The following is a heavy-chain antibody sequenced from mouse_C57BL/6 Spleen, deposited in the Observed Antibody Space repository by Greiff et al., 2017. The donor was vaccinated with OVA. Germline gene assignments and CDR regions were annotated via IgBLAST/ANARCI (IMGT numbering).Heavy chain of an antibody. V-gene: IGHV1-82*01. CDR1: GYAFSSSW. CDR3: ATAMDY. CDR2: IYPGDGDT. Sequence: VQLQQSGPELVKPGASVTISCKASGYAFSSSWLNWVKQRPGKGLEWIGRIYPGDGDTNYNGKFKGKATLTADKSSSTAYMQLSSLTSEDSAVYFCATAMDYWGQGTSVTVSS. J-gene: IGHJ4*01.